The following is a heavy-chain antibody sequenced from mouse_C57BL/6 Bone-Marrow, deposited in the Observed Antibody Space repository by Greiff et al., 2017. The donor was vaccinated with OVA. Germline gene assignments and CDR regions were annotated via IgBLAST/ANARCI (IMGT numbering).Heavy chain of an antibody. J-gene: IGHJ3*01. Sequence: VQLKESGGDLVKPGGSLKLSCAASGFTFSSYGMSWVRQTPDKRLEWVATISSGGSYTSYPASVKGRFTISRANAKNTLYLQMSSLKSEDTAMYYCARRGGRFAYWGQGTLVTVSA. V-gene: IGHV5-6*01. CDR3: ARRGGRFAY. CDR1: GFTFSSYG. CDR2: ISSGGSYT.